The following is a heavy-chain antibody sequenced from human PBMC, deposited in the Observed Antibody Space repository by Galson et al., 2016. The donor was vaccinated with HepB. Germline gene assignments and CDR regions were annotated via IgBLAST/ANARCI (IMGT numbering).Heavy chain of an antibody. Sequence: SLRLSCAASGFTFSNYAMDWVRQAPGKGLEWVAVIYFDGSNKYYADSVKGRFTISRDNSKNTLYLQMNSLSAEDTAVYYCAGDVGAAAAPSFDSWGQGTLVTVSS. V-gene: IGHV3-33*01. D-gene: IGHD6-13*01. J-gene: IGHJ4*02. CDR2: IYFDGSNK. CDR3: AGDVGAAAAPSFDS. CDR1: GFTFSNYA.